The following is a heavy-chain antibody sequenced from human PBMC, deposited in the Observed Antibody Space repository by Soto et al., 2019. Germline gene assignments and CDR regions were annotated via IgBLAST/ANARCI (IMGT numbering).Heavy chain of an antibody. J-gene: IGHJ4*02. CDR2: MSGSGLST. CDR1: GFTFSSYA. Sequence: EVQLLESGGALVQPGGSLRISCATSGFTFSSYARNWVRQAQGKGLELVSAMSGSGLSTSYAASVKGRFTISRDNSKNTLYLHMNSLRAEDTAVYYCARNDSGGLLDYWGQGTLVTVSS. V-gene: IGHV3-23*01. CDR3: ARNDSGGLLDY. D-gene: IGHD3-22*01.